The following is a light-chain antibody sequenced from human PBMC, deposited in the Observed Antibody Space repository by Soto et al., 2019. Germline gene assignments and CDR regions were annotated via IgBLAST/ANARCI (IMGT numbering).Light chain of an antibody. CDR1: SSNIGNND. CDR2: DNN. Sequence: QSVLTQPPSVSAAPGQTVTISCSGSSSNIGNNDVYWYQQLPGTAPKLLIYDNNKRPSGIPDRFSGSKSGTSATLGITGLQSGDEADYDCGRWNSSLRVFGGGTKVTVL. CDR3: GRWNSSLRV. V-gene: IGLV1-51*01. J-gene: IGLJ3*02.